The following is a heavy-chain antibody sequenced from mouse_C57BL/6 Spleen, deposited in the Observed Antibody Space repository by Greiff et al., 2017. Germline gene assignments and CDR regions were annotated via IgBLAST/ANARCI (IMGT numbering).Heavy chain of an antibody. J-gene: IGHJ2*01. Sequence: QVQLKQPGAELVKPGASVKLSCKASGYTFTSYWMHWVKQRPGQGLEWIGMIHPNSGSTNYNEKFKSKATLTVDKSSSTAYMQLSSLTSEDSAVYYCAREGSNYLGYWGQGTTLTVSS. CDR1: GYTFTSYW. D-gene: IGHD1-1*01. CDR2: IHPNSGST. V-gene: IGHV1-64*01. CDR3: AREGSNYLGY.